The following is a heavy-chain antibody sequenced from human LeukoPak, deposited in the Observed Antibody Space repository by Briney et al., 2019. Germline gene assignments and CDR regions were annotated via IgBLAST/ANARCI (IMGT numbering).Heavy chain of an antibody. CDR3: ARVGDIVVVPAAIGL. CDR2: ISSSSSYT. CDR1: GFTFSDYY. Sequence: GGSLRLSCAASGFTFSDYYMSWIRQAPGKGLEWVSSISSSSSYTNYADSVKGRFTISRDNAKNSLYLQMNSLRAEDTAVYYCARVGDIVVVPAAIGLWGQGTMVTVSS. J-gene: IGHJ3*01. D-gene: IGHD2-2*02. V-gene: IGHV3-11*06.